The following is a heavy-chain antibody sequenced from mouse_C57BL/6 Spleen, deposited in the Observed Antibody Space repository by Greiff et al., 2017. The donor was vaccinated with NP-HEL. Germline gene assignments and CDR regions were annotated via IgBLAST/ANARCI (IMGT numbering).Heavy chain of an antibody. CDR1: GYTFTDHT. J-gene: IGHJ4*01. D-gene: IGHD1-1*01. Sequence: QVQLQQSDAELVKPGASVKISCKVSGYTFTDHTIHWMKQRPEQGLEWIGYIYPRDGSTKYNEKFKGKATLTADKSSSTAYMQLNSLTSEDSAVYFCARRDYYGSRPLYYAMDYWGQGTSVTVSS. CDR3: ARRDYYGSRPLYYAMDY. V-gene: IGHV1-78*01. CDR2: IYPRDGST.